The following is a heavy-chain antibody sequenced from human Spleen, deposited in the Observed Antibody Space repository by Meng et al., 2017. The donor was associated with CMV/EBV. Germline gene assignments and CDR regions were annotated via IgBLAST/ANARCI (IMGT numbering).Heavy chain of an antibody. D-gene: IGHD2-2*01. V-gene: IGHV1-2*02. Sequence: TFTSYYMHWVRQAPGQGLGWMGWINPNSGGTNYAQKCQGRVTMTRDTSISTAYMELSRLRSDDTAVYYCARDPGYCSSTSCRNYFDYWGQGTLVTVSS. CDR2: INPNSGGT. CDR3: ARDPGYCSSTSCRNYFDY. J-gene: IGHJ4*02. CDR1: TFTSYY.